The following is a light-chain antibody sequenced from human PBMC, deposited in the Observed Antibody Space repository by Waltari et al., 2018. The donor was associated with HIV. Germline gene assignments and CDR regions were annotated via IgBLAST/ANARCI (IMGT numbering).Light chain of an antibody. Sequence: QSALTQPASVSGSPGQSITLSCTGTSSDVGNYNYVSWYQQHPGKAPKLMIYDVSKRPSGVSNRFSCSKSGNTASLTISGLQAEDEADYYCCSYAGSSTFVFGTGTKVTVL. CDR2: DVS. CDR3: CSYAGSSTFV. J-gene: IGLJ1*01. CDR1: SSDVGNYNY. V-gene: IGLV2-23*02.